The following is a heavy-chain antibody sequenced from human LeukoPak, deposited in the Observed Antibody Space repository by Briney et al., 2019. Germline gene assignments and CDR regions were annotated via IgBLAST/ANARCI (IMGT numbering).Heavy chain of an antibody. J-gene: IGHJ6*03. Sequence: ASVKVSCKASGYTFTSYGISWVRQAPGQGLEWMGIINPSGGSTSYAQKFQGRVTMTRDTSTSTVYMELSSLRSEDTAVYYCARAPDSGYDYYYYYYMDVWGKGTTVTISS. CDR1: GYTFTSYG. CDR3: ARAPDSGYDYYYYYYMDV. D-gene: IGHD5-12*01. CDR2: INPSGGST. V-gene: IGHV1-46*01.